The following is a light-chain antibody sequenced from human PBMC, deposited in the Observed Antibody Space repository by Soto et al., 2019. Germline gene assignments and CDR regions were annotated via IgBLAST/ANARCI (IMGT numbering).Light chain of an antibody. CDR2: GAS. CDR3: QQYGSPRYT. V-gene: IGKV3-20*01. Sequence: EIAVTQSPGTLSLSPGERATLSCRTSQSVSSSYLAWYQQKPGQAPRLLIYGASSRAAGIPDRFSGSGSGTDFTLTISRLEPEDFAVYYCQQYGSPRYTFGQGTRLDIK. J-gene: IGKJ2*01. CDR1: QSVSSSY.